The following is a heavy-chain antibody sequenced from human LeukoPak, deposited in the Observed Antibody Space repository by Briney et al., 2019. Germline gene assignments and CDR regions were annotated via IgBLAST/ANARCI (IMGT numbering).Heavy chain of an antibody. CDR2: IHYSGST. Sequence: NPSETLSLTCTVSGGSISRYYWTRIRQPPGERLEWIGWIHYSGSTAYNPSLESRVTMSVDTSKNHISLKMTSVTAADTATYYCARWGYFDSGGYFVVDYWGQGALVTVSS. J-gene: IGHJ4*02. D-gene: IGHD3-22*01. V-gene: IGHV4-59*01. CDR1: GGSISRYY. CDR3: ARWGYFDSGGYFVVDY.